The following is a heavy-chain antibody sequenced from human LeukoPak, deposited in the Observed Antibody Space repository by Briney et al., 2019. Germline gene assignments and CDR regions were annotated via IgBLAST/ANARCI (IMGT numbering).Heavy chain of an antibody. CDR2: IYYTGST. Sequence: PSETLSLTCSVSGGSISSLYWSWIRQPPGTGLEWIGYIYYTGSTNYNPSLKSRVTMFVDMSKNQFSLRLSSVTAADTAVYYCARHRAYSSSSPFDYWGQGTLDTVSS. D-gene: IGHD6-6*01. CDR3: ARHRAYSSSSPFDY. J-gene: IGHJ4*02. V-gene: IGHV4-59*08. CDR1: GGSISSLY.